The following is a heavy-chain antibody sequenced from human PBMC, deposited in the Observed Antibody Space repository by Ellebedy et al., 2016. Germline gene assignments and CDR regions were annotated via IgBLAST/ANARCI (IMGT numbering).Heavy chain of an antibody. CDR2: IKQDGSEK. CDR3: ARELATGAFDI. Sequence: GESLKISCAASGFTFSSYWMSWVRQAPGKGLEWVANIKQDGSEKYYVDSVKGRFTISRDNAKNSLYLQMNSLRAEDTAVYYCARELATGAFDIWGQGTMVTVSS. D-gene: IGHD1-1*01. J-gene: IGHJ3*02. V-gene: IGHV3-7*01. CDR1: GFTFSSYW.